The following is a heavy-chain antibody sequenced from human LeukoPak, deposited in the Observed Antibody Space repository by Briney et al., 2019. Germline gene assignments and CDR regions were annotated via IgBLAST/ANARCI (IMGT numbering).Heavy chain of an antibody. Sequence: GGSLRLSCAASGFTVSTSYVSWVRQAPGKGVEWVSVTYSSGTTYYADSLKGRFTISRDSSKNTLYLQINNLRVDDTAVYYCARVSPFDYWGQGTLVTVSS. J-gene: IGHJ4*02. V-gene: IGHV3-66*01. CDR2: TYSSGTT. CDR3: ARVSPFDY. CDR1: GFTVSTSY.